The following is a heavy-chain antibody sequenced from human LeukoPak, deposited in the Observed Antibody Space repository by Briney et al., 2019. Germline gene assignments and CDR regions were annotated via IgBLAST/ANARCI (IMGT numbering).Heavy chain of an antibody. V-gene: IGHV3-11*01. CDR3: ASHTVGVTATHDAFAF. CDR2: ISFSGSTI. Sequence: TPGGSLRLSCAASGFTFSDYYMSWVRQAPGKGLEWVSYISFSGSTIYYVDSVKGRFTISSDNTKNSLYLQMNSLRAEETGVYYCASHTVGVTATHDAFAFWGQGTMVTVSS. J-gene: IGHJ3*01. D-gene: IGHD2-21*02. CDR1: GFTFSDYY.